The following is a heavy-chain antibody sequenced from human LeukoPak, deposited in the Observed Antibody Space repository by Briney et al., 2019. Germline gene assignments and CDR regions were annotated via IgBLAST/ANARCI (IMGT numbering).Heavy chain of an antibody. Sequence: ASVKVSCKASGYTFTGYYMHWVRQAPGQGLEWMGWINPNSGGTNYAQKFQGRVTMTRDTSISTAYMELSRLRSDDTAVYYCARSYPGYCSSASCYPNWFDPWGQGTLVTVSS. CDR1: GYTFTGYY. CDR2: INPNSGGT. D-gene: IGHD2-2*03. J-gene: IGHJ5*02. V-gene: IGHV1-2*02. CDR3: ARSYPGYCSSASCYPNWFDP.